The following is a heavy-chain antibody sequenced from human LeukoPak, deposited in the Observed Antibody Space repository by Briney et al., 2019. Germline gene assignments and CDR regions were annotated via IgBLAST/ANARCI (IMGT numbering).Heavy chain of an antibody. D-gene: IGHD5-18*01. Sequence: PSETLSLTCTVSGGSISSGSYYWSWIRQPAGKGLEWIGRIYTSGSTNYNPSLKSRVTISVDTSKNQFSLKLSSVTAADTAVYYCARDRGYSYADAFDIWGQGTMVTVSS. J-gene: IGHJ3*02. CDR3: ARDRGYSYADAFDI. CDR2: IYTSGST. V-gene: IGHV4-61*02. CDR1: GGSISSGSYY.